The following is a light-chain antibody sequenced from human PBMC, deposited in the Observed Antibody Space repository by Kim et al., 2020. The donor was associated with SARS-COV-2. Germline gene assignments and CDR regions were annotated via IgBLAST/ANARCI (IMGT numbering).Light chain of an antibody. Sequence: EIVLTQSPATLSLSPGDRATLSCRASQSVSSYLAWYQQRPGQAPRLLIYDASNRATGIPARFSGSGSGTDFTLTISSLEPEDFAVYYCQQRANWPPITFGQVTRLEIK. CDR1: QSVSSY. CDR3: QQRANWPPIT. J-gene: IGKJ5*01. V-gene: IGKV3-11*01. CDR2: DAS.